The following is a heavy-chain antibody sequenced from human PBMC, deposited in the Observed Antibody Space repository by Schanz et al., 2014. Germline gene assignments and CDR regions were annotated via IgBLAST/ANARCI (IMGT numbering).Heavy chain of an antibody. D-gene: IGHD3-3*01. J-gene: IGHJ4*02. CDR2: ISVYNHNK. CDR1: GYIFINSG. V-gene: IGHV1-18*01. CDR3: ARSAGRDLWSGYYARFEY. Sequence: QIQLVPSGPEVKKPGATVKVSCKASGYIFINSGISWVRQAPGQGLEWMGWISVYNHNKEYDQKFQGRVAMTTDTATSTVYMELRSLRSDDTAVSYCARSAGRDLWSGYYARFEYWGQGTLLTVSS.